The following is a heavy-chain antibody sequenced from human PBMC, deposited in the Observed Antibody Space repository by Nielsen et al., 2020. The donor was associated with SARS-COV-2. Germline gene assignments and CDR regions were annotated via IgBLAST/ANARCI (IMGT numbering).Heavy chain of an antibody. D-gene: IGHD6-13*01. J-gene: IGHJ6*02. CDR2: ISYDGSNK. CDR1: GFTFSSYG. V-gene: IGHV3-30*18. CDR3: AKMAAATPYYYYGMDV. Sequence: GGSLRLSCAASGFTFSSYGMHWVRQAPGKGLEWVAVISYDGSNKYYADSVKGRFTISRDNSKNTLYLQMNSLRAEDTAVYYCAKMAAATPYYYYGMDVWGQGTTVTVSS.